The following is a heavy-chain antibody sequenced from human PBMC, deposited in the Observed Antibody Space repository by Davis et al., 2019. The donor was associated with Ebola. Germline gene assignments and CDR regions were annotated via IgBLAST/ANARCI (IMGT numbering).Heavy chain of an antibody. CDR2: IKQDGSEN. J-gene: IGHJ4*02. CDR3: ARVDDFWSGYYID. V-gene: IGHV3-7*01. Sequence: GESLNISCAASGFTFSSYWMSWVRQAPGKGLEWVANIKQDGSENYYVDSVKGRFTISRDNAKNSLYLQMNSLRDEDTAVYYCARVDDFWSGYYIDWGQGTLVTVSS. D-gene: IGHD3-3*01. CDR1: GFTFSSYW.